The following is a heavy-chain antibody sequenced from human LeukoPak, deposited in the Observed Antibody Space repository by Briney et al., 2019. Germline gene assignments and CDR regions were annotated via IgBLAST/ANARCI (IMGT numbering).Heavy chain of an antibody. CDR1: GGSISSSNYY. J-gene: IGHJ6*03. D-gene: IGHD6-6*01. V-gene: IGHV4-39*07. CDR3: ARAVSSSHYYYYYYMDV. Sequence: SETLSLTCTVSGGSISSSNYYWGWLRQPPGKGLEWIGSIYYSGSIYYNPSLKSRVTISVDTSKNQFSLKLNSVTAADTAVYYCARAVSSSHYYYYYYMDVWGKGTTVTVSS. CDR2: IYYSGSI.